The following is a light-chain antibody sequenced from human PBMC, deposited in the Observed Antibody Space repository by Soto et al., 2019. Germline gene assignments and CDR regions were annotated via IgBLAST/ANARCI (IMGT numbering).Light chain of an antibody. Sequence: LLTQSPATLSVSPGQRVTLYCRASQSISSYLAWYQQRPGQPSRLLIYDASNRATGIPARFSGSGSGTDFTLTISRLEPEDFAVYYCQQYGSLSWTFGQGTKVDIK. CDR3: QQYGSLSWT. V-gene: IGKV3-11*01. CDR1: QSISSY. CDR2: DAS. J-gene: IGKJ1*01.